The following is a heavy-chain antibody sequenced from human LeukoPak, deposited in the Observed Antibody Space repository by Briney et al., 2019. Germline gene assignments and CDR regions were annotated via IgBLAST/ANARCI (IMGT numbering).Heavy chain of an antibody. D-gene: IGHD5-24*01. CDR3: ASGRWLQFRLDY. CDR2: ISAYNGNT. CDR1: GYTFTSYG. Sequence: ASVKVSCKASGYTFTSYGISWVRQAPGQGLEWMGWISAYNGNTNYAQKLQGRVTMTADTSTSTAYMELRSLRSDDTAVYYCASGRWLQFRLDYWGQGTLVTVSS. J-gene: IGHJ4*02. V-gene: IGHV1-18*01.